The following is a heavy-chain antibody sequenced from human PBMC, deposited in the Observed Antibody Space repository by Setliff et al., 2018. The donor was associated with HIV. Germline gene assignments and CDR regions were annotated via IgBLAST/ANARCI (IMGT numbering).Heavy chain of an antibody. CDR3: ASSQQQLYPPDS. CDR1: GGSISTYY. J-gene: IGHJ5*01. V-gene: IGHV4-59*01. Sequence: SETLSLTCTVSGGSISTYYWSWIRQPPGKGLEWIGLIYYNGNTNYSPSLKSRVTISVDSSKNQFSLKLTSVTAADAAIYYCASSQQQLYPPDSWGQGTLVTVSS. CDR2: IYYNGNT. D-gene: IGHD6-13*01.